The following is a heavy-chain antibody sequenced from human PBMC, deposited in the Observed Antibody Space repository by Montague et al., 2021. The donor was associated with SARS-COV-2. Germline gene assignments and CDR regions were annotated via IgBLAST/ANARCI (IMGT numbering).Heavy chain of an antibody. D-gene: IGHD3-22*01. Sequence: QSGAEVKEPGESLKISCKGSGYSFTSYWIGWVHQMPGKGLEWMGIIYPGDSDTRYSPSFQGQVTISADMSISTAYLQWGSLKASDTAIYYCARVTDYYYDTSGYWDAFDIWGQGTMVTVSS. CDR1: GYSFTSYW. V-gene: IGHV5-51*07. CDR2: IYPGDSDT. CDR3: ARVTDYYYDTSGYWDAFDI. J-gene: IGHJ3*02.